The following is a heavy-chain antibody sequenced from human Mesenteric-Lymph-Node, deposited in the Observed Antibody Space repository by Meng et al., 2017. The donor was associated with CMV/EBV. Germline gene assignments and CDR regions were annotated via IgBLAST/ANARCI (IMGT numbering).Heavy chain of an antibody. V-gene: IGHV4-31*03. D-gene: IGHD2-2*01. Sequence: CHVSGGSISSGGYYWGWIRQHPGKGLEWIGYIYSSGSTYYTPSLKSRVTISVDTSKNPFSLKLSSVTAADTAVYYCAFYQLLARWFDPWGQGTLVTVSS. CDR3: AFYQLLARWFDP. CDR1: GGSISSGGYY. CDR2: IYSSGST. J-gene: IGHJ5*02.